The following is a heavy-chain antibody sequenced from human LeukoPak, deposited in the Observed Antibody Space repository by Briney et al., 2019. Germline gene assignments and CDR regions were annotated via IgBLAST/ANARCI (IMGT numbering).Heavy chain of an antibody. CDR3: ARDAGITGTREFDY. D-gene: IGHD1-7*01. CDR2: ISSTSSYI. CDR1: GFTFGDYA. V-gene: IGHV3-21*01. Sequence: GGSLRLSCTASGFTFGDYAMSWVRQAPGKGLEWVSSISSTSSYIYYADSVKGRFTISRDNAKNSLYLQMNSLRAEDTAVYYCARDAGITGTREFDYWGQGTLVTVSS. J-gene: IGHJ4*02.